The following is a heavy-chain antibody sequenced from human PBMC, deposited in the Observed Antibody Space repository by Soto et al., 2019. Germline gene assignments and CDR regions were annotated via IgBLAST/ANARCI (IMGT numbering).Heavy chain of an antibody. CDR1: GGTSTRYA. CDR2: IVPMFGTS. V-gene: IGHV1-69*06. J-gene: IGHJ4*02. Sequence: QERLVQSGAEVRKPGSSVKVSCKVTGGTSTRYAINWVRQAPGQGLEWMGGIVPMFGTSKYAQKFQGRVTITAETSTNIAYMELRSLRSEDTAVYYCNSGSEYDFWSGYLWGQGTLVSVSS. CDR3: NSGSEYDFWSGYL. D-gene: IGHD3-3*01.